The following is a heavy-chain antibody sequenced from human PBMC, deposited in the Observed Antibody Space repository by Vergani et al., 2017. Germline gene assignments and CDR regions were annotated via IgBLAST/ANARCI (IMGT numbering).Heavy chain of an antibody. D-gene: IGHD3-22*01. V-gene: IGHV1-18*01. J-gene: IGHJ4*02. CDR3: ARASGYYDSSGRDY. Sequence: QVQLVQSGAEVKKPGASVKVSCKASGYTFTSYDINWVRQATGQGLEWMGWISAYNGNTNYAQKLQGRVTMTTDTSTSTAYMELRSLRSDDTAVYYCARASGYYDSSGRDYWGQGTLVTVSS. CDR1: GYTFTSYD. CDR2: ISAYNGNT.